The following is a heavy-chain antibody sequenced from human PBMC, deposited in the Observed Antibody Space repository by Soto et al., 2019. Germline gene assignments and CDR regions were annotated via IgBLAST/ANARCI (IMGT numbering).Heavy chain of an antibody. J-gene: IGHJ4*02. D-gene: IGHD2-15*01. CDR2: IWYDGRNK. CDR3: ARARTPGFCSGGSCSALDY. CDR1: GFIFSEYA. Sequence: QVQLVESGGGAVQPGTSLRLSCEASGFIFSEYAMHWVRQAPGKWLEWVTFIWYDGRNKYYEKSVRGRFTISRDNSKNLLFLQMSGLGVEYTAVYYCARARTPGFCSGGSCSALDYWGRGTLVTISS. V-gene: IGHV3-33*01.